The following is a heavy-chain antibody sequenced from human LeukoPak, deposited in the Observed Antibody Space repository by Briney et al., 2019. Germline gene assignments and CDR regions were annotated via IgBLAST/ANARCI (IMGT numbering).Heavy chain of an antibody. D-gene: IGHD5-12*01. CDR1: GFTFSSYW. CDR3: ARDRWLPNQYYFDY. J-gene: IGHJ4*02. CDR2: INSDGSST. V-gene: IGHV3-74*01. Sequence: GGSLRLSCATSGFTFSSYWMHWVRHAPGKGLVWVSRINSDGSSTSYADSVKGRFTISRDNAKNTLYLQMNSLRAEDTAVYYCARDRWLPNQYYFDYWGQGTLVTVSS.